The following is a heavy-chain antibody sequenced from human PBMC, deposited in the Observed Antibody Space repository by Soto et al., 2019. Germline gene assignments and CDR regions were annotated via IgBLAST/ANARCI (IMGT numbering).Heavy chain of an antibody. Sequence: QLQLQESGPGLVKPSETLSLTCTVSGGSISSSSYYWGWIRQPPGKGLEWIGSIYYSGSTYYNPSLKSRVTISVDTSKNQFSLKLSSVTAADTAVYYCARRTDIVVVPAAHWYFDLWGRGTLVTVSS. CDR1: GGSISSSSYY. CDR3: ARRTDIVVVPAAHWYFDL. D-gene: IGHD2-2*01. J-gene: IGHJ2*01. V-gene: IGHV4-39*01. CDR2: IYYSGST.